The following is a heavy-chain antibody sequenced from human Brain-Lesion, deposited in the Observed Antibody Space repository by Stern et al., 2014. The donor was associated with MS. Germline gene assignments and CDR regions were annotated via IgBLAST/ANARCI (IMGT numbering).Heavy chain of an antibody. V-gene: IGHV3-72*01. CDR2: IRNKANSYST. D-gene: IGHD2/OR15-2a*01. Sequence: VQLVQSGGGLVQPGGSLRLSCAASVFTFSDHFIDWVRQAPGKGLEWVGRIRNKANSYSTEYAASVKGRFTFSRDDSKNSLFVQMNSLRIEDTAIYYCARDNKVYGIDVLGQGTSVTVSS. J-gene: IGHJ6*02. CDR1: VFTFSDHF. CDR3: ARDNKVYGIDV.